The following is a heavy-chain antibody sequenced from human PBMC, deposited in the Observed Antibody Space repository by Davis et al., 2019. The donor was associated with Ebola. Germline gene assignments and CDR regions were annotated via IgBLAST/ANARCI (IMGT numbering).Heavy chain of an antibody. V-gene: IGHV3-21*01. CDR1: RFLFSSYT. Sequence: GESLKISCAGSRFLFSSYTMNWVRQAPGKGLEWVSSISNRRSYKYYADSVKGRFTISRDNAKKSLYLQMNSLRAEDTAVYYCARDWWSDYGDHSNSYMDVWGKGTTVTVSS. CDR2: ISNRRSYK. CDR3: ARDWWSDYGDHSNSYMDV. J-gene: IGHJ6*03. D-gene: IGHD4-23*01.